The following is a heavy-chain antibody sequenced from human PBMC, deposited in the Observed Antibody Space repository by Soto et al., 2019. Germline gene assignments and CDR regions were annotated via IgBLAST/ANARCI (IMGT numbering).Heavy chain of an antibody. CDR1: GYTFTRYV. CDR2: ISADNGNT. D-gene: IGHD5-12*01. CDR3: AGDNGYASDY. Sequence: QVQLVQSGAEVQKPGASVKVSCKASGYTFTRYVISWVRQAHGQGLEWMVWISADNGNTNNAQKLQCRVTMTTNTSTGTGYLDLRSLTSYYSAGEYWAGDNGYASDYWGQGTLVTVSS. J-gene: IGHJ4*02. V-gene: IGHV1-18*01.